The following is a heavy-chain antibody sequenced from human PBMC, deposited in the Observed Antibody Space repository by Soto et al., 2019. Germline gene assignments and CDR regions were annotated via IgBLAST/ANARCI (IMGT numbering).Heavy chain of an antibody. Sequence: QVQLQQWGAGLLKPSETLSLTCAVYGGSFSGYYWSWIRQPPGKGLEWIGEINHSGSTNYNPSLKSRATISLDTSKNQFSLKLSSVTAADTAVYYCARSTQLYYYYYGMDVWGQGTTVTVSS. CDR3: ARSTQLYYYYYGMDV. D-gene: IGHD1-1*01. CDR2: INHSGST. CDR1: GGSFSGYY. V-gene: IGHV4-34*01. J-gene: IGHJ6*02.